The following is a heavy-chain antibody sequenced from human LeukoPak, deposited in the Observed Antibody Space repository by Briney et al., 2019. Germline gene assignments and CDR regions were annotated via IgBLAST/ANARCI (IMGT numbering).Heavy chain of an antibody. D-gene: IGHD6-19*01. CDR2: IYYSGST. CDR1: GGSISSSSYY. Sequence: SETLSLTCTVSGGSISSSSYYWGWIRQPPGKGLEWIGTIYYSGSTHYNPSLTRRVTISIDTSKNQFSLKLTSVTAADTAVYYCGRVHTSGWSSWVDAFDIWGQGTLVTVSS. CDR3: GRVHTSGWSSWVDAFDI. J-gene: IGHJ3*02. V-gene: IGHV4-39*07.